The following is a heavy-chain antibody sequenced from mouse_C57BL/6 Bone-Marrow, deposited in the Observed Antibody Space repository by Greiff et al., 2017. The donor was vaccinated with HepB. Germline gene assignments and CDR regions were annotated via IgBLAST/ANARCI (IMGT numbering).Heavy chain of an antibody. Sequence: QVQLQQSGAELVMPGASVKLSCKASGYTFTSYWMHWVKQRPGQGLEWIGEIDPSDSYTNYNQKFKGKSTLTVDKSSSTAYMQLSSLTSEDSAVYYCARPAVVAKNWYFDVWGTGTTVTVSS. J-gene: IGHJ1*03. CDR2: IDPSDSYT. CDR3: ARPAVVAKNWYFDV. CDR1: GYTFTSYW. V-gene: IGHV1-69*01. D-gene: IGHD1-1*01.